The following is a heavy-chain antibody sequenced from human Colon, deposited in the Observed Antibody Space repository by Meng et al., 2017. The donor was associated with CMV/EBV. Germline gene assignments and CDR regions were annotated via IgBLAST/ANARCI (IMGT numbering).Heavy chain of an antibody. D-gene: IGHD2-2*01. CDR3: ARCSSTSYDFFGVDV. Sequence: GGSLRLSCAASGFTFSNYWMHWVRRVPGKGLVWVSHINSDGSSTTYADSVKGRFTISRDNGKNTVFPQMNSLTAEDAAVYYCARCSSTSYDFFGVDVWGQGTTVTVSS. CDR1: GFTFSNYW. J-gene: IGHJ6*02. CDR2: INSDGSST. V-gene: IGHV3-74*03.